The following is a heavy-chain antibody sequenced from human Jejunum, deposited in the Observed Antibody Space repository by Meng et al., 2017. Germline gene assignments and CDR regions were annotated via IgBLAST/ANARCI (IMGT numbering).Heavy chain of an antibody. D-gene: IGHD6-19*01. CDR1: GYPFTTNG. CDR3: SRDENVSGPTTNWFDP. CDR2: ISAYSGNT. V-gene: IGHV1-18*01. J-gene: IGHJ5*02. Sequence: QVQLVQSGAEVKKPGASVKVSCQASGYPFTTNGITWVRQAPGQGLEWMGWISAYSGNTNYAQKVQGRVTLTTDTSTTTAYMELRSLRSDDTAVYYCSRDENVSGPTTNWFDPWGQGTLVTVSS.